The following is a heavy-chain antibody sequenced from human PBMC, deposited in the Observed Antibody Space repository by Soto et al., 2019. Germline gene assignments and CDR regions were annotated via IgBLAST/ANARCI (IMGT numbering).Heavy chain of an antibody. CDR3: ATYYSDWFDP. J-gene: IGHJ5*02. CDR1: GGSISSGGYS. CDR2: IYHSGST. D-gene: IGHD3-22*01. Sequence: SETLSLTCAVSGGSISSGGYSWSWIRQPPGKGLEWIGYIYHSGSTYYNPSLKSRVTISVDRSKNRFSLKLSSVTAADTAVYYCATYYSDWFDPWGQGTLVTVSS. V-gene: IGHV4-30-2*01.